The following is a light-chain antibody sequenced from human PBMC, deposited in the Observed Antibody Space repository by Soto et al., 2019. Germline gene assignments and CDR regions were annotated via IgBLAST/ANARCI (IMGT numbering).Light chain of an antibody. V-gene: IGKV1-39*01. J-gene: IGKJ1*01. CDR2: AAS. CDR1: QSISTF. CDR3: QQSYSTPRT. Sequence: DIQMTQSPSSLSASVGDRVTITYRASQSISTFLNWFQQKPGKAPKLLIYAASTLQSGVPSRFSGGGSGTDFTLTISSLQPEDFATYSCQQSYSTPRTFGQGTKVEIK.